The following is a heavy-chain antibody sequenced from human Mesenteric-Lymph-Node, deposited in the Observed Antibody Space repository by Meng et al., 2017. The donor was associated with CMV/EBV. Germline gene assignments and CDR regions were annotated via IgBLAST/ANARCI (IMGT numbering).Heavy chain of an antibody. Sequence: GGSLRLSCAASGSLIGDYWMGWVRQAPGKGLEWVSGISWNSGSIGYADSVKGRFTISRDNAKNSLYLQMNSLRAEDTALYYCAKDSGEGYCSSTSCYRAFDYWGQGTLVTVSS. CDR3: AKDSGEGYCSSTSCYRAFDY. J-gene: IGHJ4*02. V-gene: IGHV3-9*01. D-gene: IGHD2-2*01. CDR2: ISWNSGSI. CDR1: GSLIGDYW.